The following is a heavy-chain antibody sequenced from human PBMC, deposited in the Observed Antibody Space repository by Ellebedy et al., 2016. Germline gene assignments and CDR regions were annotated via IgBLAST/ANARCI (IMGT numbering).Heavy chain of an antibody. Sequence: GGSLRLXXVASGLTFDTTFLSWVRQAPGKGLEWVSTIKSGSDDTRFADSVKGRFTVSRDNPRNTVYLRMNNLRVEDTARQYCRQGHYADYWGQGTLATVSS. J-gene: IGHJ4*02. CDR3: RQGHYADY. CDR1: GLTFDTTF. V-gene: IGHV3-23*01. CDR2: IKSGSDDT.